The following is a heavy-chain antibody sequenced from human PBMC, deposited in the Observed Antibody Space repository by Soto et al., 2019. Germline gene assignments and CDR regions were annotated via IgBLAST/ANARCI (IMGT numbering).Heavy chain of an antibody. V-gene: IGHV3-33*01. D-gene: IGHD3-9*01. CDR1: GFVFRTFR. Sequence: GVSLRLSCEASGFVFRTFRMHWVRRAPGKGLEWLATIRFDGSTARYAESVRGRFKISRDNSMNTLYLQLDRLRVEDTAVYYCVRDRPNTESLTGYFDTWGQGTPVTVSS. J-gene: IGHJ4*02. CDR2: IRFDGSTA. CDR3: VRDRPNTESLTGYFDT.